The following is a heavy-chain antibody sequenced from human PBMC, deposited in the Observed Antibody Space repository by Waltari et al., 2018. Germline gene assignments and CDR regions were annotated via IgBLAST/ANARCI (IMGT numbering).Heavy chain of an antibody. CDR1: GGSFSGYY. Sequence: QVQLQQWGAGLLKPSETLSLTCAVYGGSFSGYYWSWIRQSPEKGLEWIGEINHRGSTTYTPSLKSRVSISVDTSKNQFSLRLSSVTAADTAVYYCARVDIVTTNWLDPWGQGTLVTVSS. J-gene: IGHJ5*02. CDR2: INHRGST. CDR3: ARVDIVTTNWLDP. V-gene: IGHV4-34*01. D-gene: IGHD5-12*01.